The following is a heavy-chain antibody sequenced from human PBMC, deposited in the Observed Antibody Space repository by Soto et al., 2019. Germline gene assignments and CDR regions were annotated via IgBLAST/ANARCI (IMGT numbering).Heavy chain of an antibody. CDR2: INPNSGNT. CDR1: GYTLTSYD. V-gene: IGHV1-8*02. D-gene: IGHD6-19*01. J-gene: IGHJ3*02. Sequence: ASVKVSCKASGYTLTSYDINWVRQATGQGLEWMGWINPNSGNTGYAQKFQGTVTMTRNTSISTAYMELSSLRSEDTAVYYCARGRRAVTNAFDIWGQGIMVTVSS. CDR3: ARGRRAVTNAFDI.